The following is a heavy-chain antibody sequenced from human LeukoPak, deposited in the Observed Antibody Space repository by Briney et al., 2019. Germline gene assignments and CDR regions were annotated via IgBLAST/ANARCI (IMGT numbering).Heavy chain of an antibody. CDR3: ARVGPTGGSYLYFYYYMDV. J-gene: IGHJ6*03. CDR2: IISSSSYI. Sequence: PGGSLRLSCAASGFTFSSYSMNRVRQAPGKGLEWVSSIISSSSYIYYADSVKGRFTISRDNAKNSLYLQMNSLRAEYTAVYYCARVGPTGGSYLYFYYYMDVWGKGTTVTVSS. D-gene: IGHD1-26*01. V-gene: IGHV3-21*01. CDR1: GFTFSSYS.